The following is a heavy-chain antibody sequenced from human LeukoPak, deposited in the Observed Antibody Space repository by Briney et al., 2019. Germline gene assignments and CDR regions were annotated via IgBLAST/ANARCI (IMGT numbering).Heavy chain of an antibody. D-gene: IGHD3-16*02. Sequence: GGSLRLSCAASGFTFSSYGMHWVRQAPGKGLEWVAFIRYDGSNKYYADSVKGRFTISRDNSKNTLYLQMNSLRAEDTAVYYCARANYDYVWGSYRGSVDYWGQGTLVTVSS. V-gene: IGHV3-30*02. J-gene: IGHJ4*02. CDR2: IRYDGSNK. CDR3: ARANYDYVWGSYRGSVDY. CDR1: GFTFSSYG.